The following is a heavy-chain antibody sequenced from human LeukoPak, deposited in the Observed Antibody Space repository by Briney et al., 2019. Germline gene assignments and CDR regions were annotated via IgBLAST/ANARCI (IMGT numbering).Heavy chain of an antibody. J-gene: IGHJ4*02. CDR3: TRNRGTDY. CDR1: GFTFSNYW. V-gene: IGHV3-7*01. CDR2: IKEDGSEK. D-gene: IGHD1-1*01. Sequence: AGGSLRLSCAASGFTFSNYWMNWVRQAPGKGLERVANIKEDGSEKIYVDSVKGRFTVSRDNSKNSLYLQINNLRAEDTAVYYCTRNRGTDYWGQGTLVTVSS.